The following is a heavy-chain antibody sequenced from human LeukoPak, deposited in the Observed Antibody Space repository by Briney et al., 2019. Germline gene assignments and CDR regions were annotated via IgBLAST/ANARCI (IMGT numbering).Heavy chain of an antibody. J-gene: IGHJ4*02. CDR2: IYSDGNT. CDR3: AIHTWDY. CDR1: GFIVTSNY. V-gene: IGHV3-66*04. Sequence: GGSLRLSCAVSGFIVTSNYMSWVRQAPGRGLEWVSVIYSDGNTYYAGSVKGRFTISSDNSKNTVYFQMNSLRVDDTAVYYCAIHTWDYWGQGTLVTVSS.